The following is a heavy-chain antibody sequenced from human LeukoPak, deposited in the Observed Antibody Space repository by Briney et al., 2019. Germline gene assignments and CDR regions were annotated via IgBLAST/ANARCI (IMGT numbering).Heavy chain of an antibody. J-gene: IGHJ6*03. CDR1: GGSISSYY. V-gene: IGHV4-59*12. Sequence: SETLSLTCSVSGGSISSYYWSWIRQTPGKGLEWIGYIYYSGRTSYNPSLKSRVTISVDTSKNQFSLKLNSVTAADTAVYYCARDGDPYYYYMDVWGKGTTVTISS. D-gene: IGHD4-17*01. CDR3: ARDGDPYYYYMDV. CDR2: IYYSGRT.